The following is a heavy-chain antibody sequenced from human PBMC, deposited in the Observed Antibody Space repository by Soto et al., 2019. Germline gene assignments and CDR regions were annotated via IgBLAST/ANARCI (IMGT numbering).Heavy chain of an antibody. J-gene: IGHJ3*02. Sequence: QVQLVESGEGVVQPGKSLRLSCAASGFTFSSYAMHWVRQAPGKGLEWVAVISYDGSNKYYADSVKGRFTISRDNSKNTLYLQMNSLRAEDTAVYYCARDSKAAGLAFDIWGQGTMVTVSS. D-gene: IGHD6-13*01. V-gene: IGHV3-30*04. CDR1: GFTFSSYA. CDR2: ISYDGSNK. CDR3: ARDSKAAGLAFDI.